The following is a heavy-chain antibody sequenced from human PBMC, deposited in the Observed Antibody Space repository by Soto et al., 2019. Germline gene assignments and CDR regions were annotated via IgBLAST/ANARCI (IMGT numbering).Heavy chain of an antibody. CDR3: ARRLQHNTYRFDS. V-gene: IGHV4-39*01. J-gene: IGHJ4*02. D-gene: IGHD2-21*02. CDR1: GASISSTNYN. Sequence: QLQLQQSGPGLVKPSETLSLSCLVSGASISSTNYNWDWVRQSPGKGLEWIGSIESSGTTHYQPSLSCRVSLSVARSRSQFSLRITSVTDADTAVYYCARRLQHNTYRFDSWGQGTLVTVSS. CDR2: IESSGTT.